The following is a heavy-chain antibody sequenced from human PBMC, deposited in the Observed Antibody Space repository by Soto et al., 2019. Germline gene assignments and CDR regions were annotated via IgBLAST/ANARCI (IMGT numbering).Heavy chain of an antibody. D-gene: IGHD3-10*01. J-gene: IGHJ6*02. CDR1: GYTFTSYA. V-gene: IGHV1-3*01. CDR2: INAGNVNT. Sequence: QVQLVQSGAEVKKPGASVKVSCKASGYTFTSYAMHGVRQAPGQRREWMGWINAGNVNTTYSPKFQGRVTITRDTSASRAYMELSSLRSEAAAVYYCARDLLWCGEVLYAYYYYGMDVWGQGTTVTVSS. CDR3: ARDLLWCGEVLYAYYYYGMDV.